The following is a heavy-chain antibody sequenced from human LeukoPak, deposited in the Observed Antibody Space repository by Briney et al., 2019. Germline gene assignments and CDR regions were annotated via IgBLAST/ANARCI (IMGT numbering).Heavy chain of an antibody. V-gene: IGHV1-18*01. CDR2: ISPYNGNT. D-gene: IGHD2-15*01. CDR1: GYTFRSYG. CDR3: ARDVYCSGGNCYYYFDY. J-gene: IGHJ4*02. Sequence: GASVKVSCKASGYTFRSYGFSWVRQAPGQGLEWMGWISPYNGNTNYAQRFQGRVTMTTDTSTSTAYMELRSLRFDDTAVYYCARDVYCSGGNCYYYFDYWGQGTLVTVSS.